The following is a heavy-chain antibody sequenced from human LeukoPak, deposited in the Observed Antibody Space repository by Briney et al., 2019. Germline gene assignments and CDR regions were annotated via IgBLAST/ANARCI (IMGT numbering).Heavy chain of an antibody. CDR1: GYTFTSYG. Sequence: GASVEVSCKASGYTFTSYGISWVRQAPGQGLEWMGWISAYNGNTNYAQKLQGRVTMTTDTSTSTAYMELRSLRSDDTAVYYCARDGSVEVVGASIDYWGQGTLVTVSS. CDR3: ARDGSVEVVGASIDY. CDR2: ISAYNGNT. V-gene: IGHV1-18*01. D-gene: IGHD1-26*01. J-gene: IGHJ4*02.